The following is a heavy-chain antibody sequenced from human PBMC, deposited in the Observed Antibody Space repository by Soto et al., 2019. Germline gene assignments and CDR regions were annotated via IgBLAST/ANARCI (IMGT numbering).Heavy chain of an antibody. CDR1: GYTFTSYG. J-gene: IGHJ4*02. D-gene: IGHD3-10*01. V-gene: IGHV1-18*01. Sequence: QVQLVQSGAEVKKPGASVKVSCKASGYTFTSYGISWVRQAPGQGLEWMGWISAYNGNTNYAEKLQGRVTMTTDTSTSTVYLELRSLRSDDTAVYYCAGAWFGEAVYYFDYWGQGTLVTVSS. CDR2: ISAYNGNT. CDR3: AGAWFGEAVYYFDY.